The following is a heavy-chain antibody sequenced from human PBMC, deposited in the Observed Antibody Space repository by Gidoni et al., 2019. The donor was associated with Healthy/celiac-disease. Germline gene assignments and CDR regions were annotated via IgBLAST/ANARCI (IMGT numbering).Heavy chain of an antibody. CDR3: TPVGATVG. Sequence: EVQLVESGGGLVQPGGSLKLSCAASGFTFSGSAMHWVRQASGKGLEWVGRIRSKANSYATAYAASVKGRFTISRDDSKNTAYLQMNSLKTEDTAVYYCTPVGATVGWGQGTLVTVSS. V-gene: IGHV3-73*02. D-gene: IGHD1-26*01. CDR1: GFTFSGSA. J-gene: IGHJ4*02. CDR2: IRSKANSYAT.